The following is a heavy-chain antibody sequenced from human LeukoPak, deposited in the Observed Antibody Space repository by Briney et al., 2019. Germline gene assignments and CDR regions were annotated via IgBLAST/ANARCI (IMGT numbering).Heavy chain of an antibody. Sequence: ASVKVSYKASGYTFTSYGISWVRQAPGQGLEWMGWISAYNGNTNYAQKLQGRVAMTTDTSTSTAYMELRSLRSDDTAVYYCAITREEYSSSSEVWGQGTLVTVSS. CDR2: ISAYNGNT. CDR1: GYTFTSYG. CDR3: AITREEYSSSSEV. V-gene: IGHV1-18*01. D-gene: IGHD6-6*01. J-gene: IGHJ4*02.